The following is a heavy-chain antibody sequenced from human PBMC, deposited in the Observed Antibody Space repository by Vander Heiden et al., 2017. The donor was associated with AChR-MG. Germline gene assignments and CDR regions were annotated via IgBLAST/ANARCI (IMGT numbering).Heavy chain of an antibody. CDR1: GFTSSTYT. V-gene: IGHV3-21*01. Sequence: EVQLVESGGGLVKPGGSLSLSCAASGFTSSTYTLNWVRQTPAKGLEWVSSISSGGDFISYADSVKGRFTISRDNAENSLYLQMNSLRAEDTAVYFCARGGRSLWFGELLSYWGQGTLVTVSS. J-gene: IGHJ4*02. D-gene: IGHD3-10*01. CDR3: ARGGRSLWFGELLSY. CDR2: ISSGGDFI.